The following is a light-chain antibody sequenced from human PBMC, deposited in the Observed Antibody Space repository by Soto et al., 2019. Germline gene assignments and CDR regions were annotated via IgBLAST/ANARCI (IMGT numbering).Light chain of an antibody. J-gene: IGKJ5*01. Sequence: DIQMTQSPSSLSASVGDRVTITCRASQSISSYLNWYQQKPGKAPKLLIYAASSLQSGVPSRFSGSGSGTDYTITISSLQPEDFETYYCQQSYRTPSTFGQGTRLEIK. V-gene: IGKV1-39*01. CDR3: QQSYRTPST. CDR2: AAS. CDR1: QSISSY.